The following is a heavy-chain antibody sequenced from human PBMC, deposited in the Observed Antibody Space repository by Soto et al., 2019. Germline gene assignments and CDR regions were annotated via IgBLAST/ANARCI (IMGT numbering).Heavy chain of an antibody. CDR2: ISAYNGNT. Sequence: QVQLVQSGAELKKPGASVKVSCKASGYTFINYGINWVRQAPGQGLEWMGWISAYNGNTNYAQKLQGRVTMTTDTATSTADMELRSLRSDDTAVYFCARGWFGEFLYYLDYWGQGTLVTVSS. J-gene: IGHJ4*02. D-gene: IGHD3-10*01. V-gene: IGHV1-18*01. CDR1: GYTFINYG. CDR3: ARGWFGEFLYYLDY.